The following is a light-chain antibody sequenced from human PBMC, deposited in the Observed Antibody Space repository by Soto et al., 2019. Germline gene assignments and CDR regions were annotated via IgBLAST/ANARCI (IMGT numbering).Light chain of an antibody. V-gene: IGKV3-20*01. CDR2: RVS. CDR3: QQYGNVPLT. J-gene: IGKJ4*01. Sequence: EVVLTQSPGTLSLSPGEGATLSCRASQSVSNRYFAWYQQKPGQAPRLLIYRVSSRATGIPDRFSGSGSGKDFTLNISRLEPEDFAVYYCQQYGNVPLTFGGGTKVEIK. CDR1: QSVSNRY.